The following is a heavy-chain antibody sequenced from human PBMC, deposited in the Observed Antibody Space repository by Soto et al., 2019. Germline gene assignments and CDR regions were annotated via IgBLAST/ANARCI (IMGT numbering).Heavy chain of an antibody. CDR2: ISYDGSNK. CDR3: AKDIPSDL. J-gene: IGHJ5*02. D-gene: IGHD2-21*01. CDR1: GFTFSSYG. V-gene: IGHV3-30*18. Sequence: QVQLVESGGGVVQPGRSLRLSCAASGFTFSSYGMHWVRQAPGKGLEWVAVISYDGSNKYYADSVKGRFTISRDNSKNTLYLQMNSLRAEDTAVYYWAKDIPSDLWGQGTLVTVSS.